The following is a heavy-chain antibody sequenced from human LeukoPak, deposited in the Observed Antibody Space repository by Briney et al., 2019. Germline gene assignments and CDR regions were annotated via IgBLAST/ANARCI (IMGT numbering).Heavy chain of an antibody. CDR3: ARQNGITMVRGVIRPAYYYYYMDV. D-gene: IGHD3-10*01. CDR1: GGSFSGYY. Sequence: SETLSLTCAVYGGSFSGYYWSWIRQPPGKGLEWIGEINHSGSTNYNPSLKSRVTISVDTSKNQFSLKLSSVTAADTAVYYCARQNGITMVRGVIRPAYYYYYMDVWGKGTTVTISS. J-gene: IGHJ6*03. CDR2: INHSGST. V-gene: IGHV4-34*01.